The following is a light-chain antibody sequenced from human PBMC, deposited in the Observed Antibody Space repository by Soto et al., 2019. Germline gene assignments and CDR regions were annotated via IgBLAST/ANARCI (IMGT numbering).Light chain of an antibody. J-gene: IGKJ5*01. V-gene: IGKV1-9*01. Sequence: DIQMTQSPSSLSASVGDRVTITCRASQSISSYLNWYQQKPGKAPNLLIFGVSRLQSGVPSRFSGSGSGTEFTLTISSLRPEDFATYYCQQLNSYPITFGQGTRLEIK. CDR3: QQLNSYPIT. CDR1: QSISSY. CDR2: GVS.